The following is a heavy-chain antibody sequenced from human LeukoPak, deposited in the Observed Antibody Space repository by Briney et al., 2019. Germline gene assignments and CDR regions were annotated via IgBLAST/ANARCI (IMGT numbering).Heavy chain of an antibody. Sequence: GGSLRLSCAASGFSFSSYWMHWVRQAPGKGLVWVSRINSDGSTTIYADSVKGRFTISRDNAKNSLYLQMNSLRAEDTAVYYCARALNMITFGGVIVSTNLYYYMDVWGKGTTVTISS. CDR2: INSDGSTT. CDR1: GFSFSSYW. J-gene: IGHJ6*03. V-gene: IGHV3-74*01. D-gene: IGHD3-16*02. CDR3: ARALNMITFGGVIVSTNLYYYMDV.